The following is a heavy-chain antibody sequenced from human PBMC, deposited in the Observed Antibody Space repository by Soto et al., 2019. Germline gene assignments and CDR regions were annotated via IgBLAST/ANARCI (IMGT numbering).Heavy chain of an antibody. D-gene: IGHD5-12*01. CDR3: AKVINSGYDYLSLDF. Sequence: QVHLVESGGGVVQPGRSLRLSCAASGFTFSHYAMHWVRQAPGKGLEWVAVISYDGAYTYYADSVKGRFTISRDNSKNPLFLQMNRLRPGDGALYFRAKVINSGYDYLSLDFWGQGTPVTVSS. J-gene: IGHJ4*02. CDR2: ISYDGAYT. V-gene: IGHV3-30*18. CDR1: GFTFSHYA.